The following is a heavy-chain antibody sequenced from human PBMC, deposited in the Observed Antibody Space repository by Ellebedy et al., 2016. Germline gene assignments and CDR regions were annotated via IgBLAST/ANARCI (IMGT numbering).Heavy chain of an antibody. CDR1: GYTFTSYA. CDR3: ARLYVDYVYYYDSRRDY. V-gene: IGHV1-3*01. Sequence: ASVKVSCKASGYTFTSYAMHWVRQAPGQRLEWMGWINAGNGNTEYSQKFQGRVTMTRDTSTSTVYMELSSLKSEDTAVYYCARLYVDYVYYYDSRRDYWGQGTLVTVSS. D-gene: IGHD3-22*01. J-gene: IGHJ4*02. CDR2: INAGNGNT.